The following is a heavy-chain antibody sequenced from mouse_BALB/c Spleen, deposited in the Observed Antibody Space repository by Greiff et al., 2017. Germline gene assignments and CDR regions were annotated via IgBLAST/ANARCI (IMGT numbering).Heavy chain of an antibody. CDR3: ARDPGGNYGAWFAY. Sequence: DVKLQESGPGLVKPSQSLSLTCSVTGYSITSGYYWNWIRQFPGNKLEWMGYISYDGSNNYNPSLKNRISITRDTSKNQFFLKLNSVTTEDTATYYCARDPGGNYGAWFAYWGQGTLVTVSA. V-gene: IGHV3-6*02. CDR1: GYSITSGYY. J-gene: IGHJ3*01. CDR2: ISYDGSN. D-gene: IGHD2-1*01.